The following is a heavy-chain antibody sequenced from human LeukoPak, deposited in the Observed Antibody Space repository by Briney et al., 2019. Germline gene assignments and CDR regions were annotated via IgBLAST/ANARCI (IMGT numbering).Heavy chain of an antibody. CDR1: GYTFSSYG. Sequence: ASVKVSCKASGYTFSSYGFSWVRQAPGQGLEWMGWISAYNGNTNYAQKLQGRVTLTTDTSTSTTYMELRSLRSGDTAVYYCARTIGSPLSYFDYWGQGTLVTVSS. CDR2: ISAYNGNT. CDR3: ARTIGSPLSYFDY. J-gene: IGHJ4*02. D-gene: IGHD1-1*01. V-gene: IGHV1-18*01.